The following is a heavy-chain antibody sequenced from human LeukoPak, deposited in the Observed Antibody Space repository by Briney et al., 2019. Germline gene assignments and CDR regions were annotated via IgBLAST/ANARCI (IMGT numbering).Heavy chain of an antibody. CDR3: ARVPRIAAAGTGWFDP. CDR1: GGSISSSSYY. Sequence: SETLSLTCTVSGGSISSSSYYWGWIRQPPGKGLEWIGSIYYSGSTYYNPSLKSRVTISVDTSKNQFSLKLSSVTAADTAVYYCARVPRIAAAGTGWFDPWGQGTLVTVSS. D-gene: IGHD6-13*01. CDR2: IYYSGST. J-gene: IGHJ5*02. V-gene: IGHV4-39*07.